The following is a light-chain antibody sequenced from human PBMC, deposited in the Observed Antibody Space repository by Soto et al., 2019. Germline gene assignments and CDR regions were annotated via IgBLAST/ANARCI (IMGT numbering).Light chain of an antibody. CDR1: SSTIGAGYD. Sequence: QSVLTQPPSVSGAPGQRVTISCTGSSSTIGAGYDVHWYQQLPGTAPKLLIYGNSNRPSGVPARFSASKSGTSASLAITGLQAEDEADYYCQSYDSSLSASVFGGGTQLTVL. V-gene: IGLV1-40*01. J-gene: IGLJ3*02. CDR2: GNS. CDR3: QSYDSSLSASV.